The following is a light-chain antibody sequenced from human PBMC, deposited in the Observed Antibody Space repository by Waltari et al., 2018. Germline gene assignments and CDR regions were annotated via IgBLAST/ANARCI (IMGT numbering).Light chain of an antibody. V-gene: IGLV2-23*02. CDR3: CSYSGSSSFPYV. CDR2: DVI. CDR1: RNNIGFYDL. J-gene: IGLJ1*01. Sequence: QSALTQPASVSGSPGQSITISCTGSRNNIGFYDLVSWYQQHPGKAPKLIIFDVIKRPSGVSDRFAGSKSGNTAYLTISGLETEDDADYYCCSYSGSSSFPYVFGPGTKVTVL.